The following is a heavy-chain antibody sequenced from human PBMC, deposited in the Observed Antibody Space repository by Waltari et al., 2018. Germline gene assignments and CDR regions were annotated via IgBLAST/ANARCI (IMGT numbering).Heavy chain of an antibody. Sequence: QVQLVQSGAEVKKPGSSVKVSCKASGGTFSSYAISWVRQAPGQGLEWMGGIIPNFGTANYEQKFQGRVTITADESTSTAYMELSSLRSEDTAVYYCAREEYSSSSASPGFDYWGQGTLVTVSS. J-gene: IGHJ4*02. D-gene: IGHD6-6*01. CDR1: GGTFSSYA. CDR2: IIPNFGTA. V-gene: IGHV1-69*01. CDR3: AREEYSSSSASPGFDY.